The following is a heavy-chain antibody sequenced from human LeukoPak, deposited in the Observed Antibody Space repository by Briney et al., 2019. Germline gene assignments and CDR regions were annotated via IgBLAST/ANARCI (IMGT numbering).Heavy chain of an antibody. CDR2: IYYTRST. CDR1: GGSISSYY. V-gene: IGHV4-59*01. CDR3: TIVKYSDTLTSYYGDGYFDY. Sequence: SETLSLTCTVSGGSISSYYWSWIRQPPGKGLEWIGYIYYTRSTHYNPSLKSRVTISVDTSKNQFSLKLSSVTAADTAVYYCTIVKYSDTLTSYYGDGYFDYWGQGTLVTVSS. D-gene: IGHD3-9*01. J-gene: IGHJ4*02.